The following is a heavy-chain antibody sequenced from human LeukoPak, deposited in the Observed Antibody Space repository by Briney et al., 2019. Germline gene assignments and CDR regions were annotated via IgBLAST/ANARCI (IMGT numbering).Heavy chain of an antibody. CDR1: GGSISSGGYY. CDR3: ARDVPAAHFDY. V-gene: IGHV4-30-2*01. D-gene: IGHD2-2*01. J-gene: IGHJ4*02. CDR2: IYHSGST. Sequence: SETLSLTCTVSGGSISSGGYYWSWIRQPPGKGLEWIGYIYHSGSTYYNPSLKSRVTISVVRSKNQFSLKLSSVTAADTAVYYCARDVPAAHFDYWGQGTLVTVSS.